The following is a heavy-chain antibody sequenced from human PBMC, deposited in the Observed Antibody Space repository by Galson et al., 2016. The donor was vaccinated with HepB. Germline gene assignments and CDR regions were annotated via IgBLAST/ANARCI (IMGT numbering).Heavy chain of an antibody. Sequence: SLRLSCAASGFTFSSYSMNWVRQAPGKGLEWISYIGSSSATIFYADSVKGRFTISRDDAKNSLYLQRTSLRAEDTAVYYCARDSSPLTPPPRMYIAARNPFDSWGQGTLVTVAS. CDR2: IGSSSATI. CDR1: GFTFSSYS. V-gene: IGHV3-48*04. CDR3: ARDSSPLTPPPRMYIAARNPFDS. J-gene: IGHJ4*02. D-gene: IGHD6-6*01.